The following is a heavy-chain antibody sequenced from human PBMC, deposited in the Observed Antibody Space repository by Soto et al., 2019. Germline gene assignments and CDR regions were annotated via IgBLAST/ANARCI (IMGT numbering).Heavy chain of an antibody. CDR2: IFYSGST. CDR1: GGSITSNGYY. CDR3: ARPIDCLNSYGPFDR. D-gene: IGHD2-21*02. J-gene: IGHJ4*02. V-gene: IGHV4-31*03. Sequence: QVQLQASGPGLVKPSQTLSVICTVSGGSITSNGYYWSWIRQHPGKGLEWIGSIFYSGSTYYNPSLESRLTISLDPAKNAFSLRLRSVTAADSAISYCARPIDCLNSYGPFDRWGQGSLVTVSS.